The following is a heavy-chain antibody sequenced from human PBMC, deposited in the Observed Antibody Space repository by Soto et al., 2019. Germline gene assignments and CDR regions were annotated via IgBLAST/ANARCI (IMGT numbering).Heavy chain of an antibody. CDR3: AGNER. V-gene: IGHV3-7*05. CDR1: GFSSSGCW. CDR2: INQDGSAK. Sequence: EVQLVESGGGLVQPGGSLRLSCAVSGFSSSGCWMSWVRQTPGKGLEWVANINQDGSAKNYVDSVKGRFTISRDNAKNSLYLEMNSLRVEDTAVYYCAGNERWGQGTLVTVSS. J-gene: IGHJ4*02.